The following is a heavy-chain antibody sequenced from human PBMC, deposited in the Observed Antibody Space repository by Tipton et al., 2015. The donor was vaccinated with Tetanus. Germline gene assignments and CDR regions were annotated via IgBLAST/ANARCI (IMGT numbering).Heavy chain of an antibody. V-gene: IGHV4-39*07. CDR3: ARRSYCTSTRCFDAFDL. Sequence: TLSLTCSVSGGSVSNSTLYWGWIRQPPGKGLEWIGGIYHTGGSYYLPSFKSRVTLSVDTSKDQFSLRLSSVTAADTAVYFCARRSYCTSTRCFDAFDLWGPGTRVTVSS. CDR2: IYHTGGS. J-gene: IGHJ3*01. CDR1: GGSVSNSTLY. D-gene: IGHD2-8*01.